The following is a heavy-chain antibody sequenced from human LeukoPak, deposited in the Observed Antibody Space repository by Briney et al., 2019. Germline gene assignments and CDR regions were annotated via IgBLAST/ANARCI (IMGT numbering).Heavy chain of an antibody. J-gene: IGHJ4*02. CDR3: TRGRSGWPLDF. CDR2: IDPSDSYT. V-gene: IGHV5-10-1*01. D-gene: IGHD6-19*01. Sequence: GESLRISCKGSGYSFTTYWITWARHMPGKGLEWMGRIDPSDSYTNYSPSFQGHFTISADKSISTAYLQWSSLKAPDTAMYYCTRGRSGWPLDFWGQGTLVTVSS. CDR1: GYSFTTYW.